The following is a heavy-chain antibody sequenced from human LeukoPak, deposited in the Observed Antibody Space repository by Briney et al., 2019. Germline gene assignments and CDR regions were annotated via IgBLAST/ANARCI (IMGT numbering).Heavy chain of an antibody. Sequence: GGSLRLSCAASDFTFSTYAMAWVRQAPGKGLEWVSAITGSDSRIVYADSVKGRFTISRDDSENTLYLQMNNLRAEDTAVYYCAKADSRAYYDFWSGYYTFDYWGQGTLVTVSS. D-gene: IGHD3-3*01. CDR3: AKADSRAYYDFWSGYYTFDY. J-gene: IGHJ4*02. CDR2: ITGSDSRI. V-gene: IGHV3-23*01. CDR1: DFTFSTYA.